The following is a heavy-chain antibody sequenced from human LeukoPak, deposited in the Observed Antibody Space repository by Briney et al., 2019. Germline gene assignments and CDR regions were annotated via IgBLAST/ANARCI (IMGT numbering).Heavy chain of an antibody. D-gene: IGHD6-13*01. J-gene: IGHJ4*02. CDR3: ARSKQQPHYFDY. CDR1: GGSISSGGYD. V-gene: IGHV4-31*03. CDR2: IYYTGST. Sequence: SETLSLTCTVSGGSISSGGYDWSWIRQHPGKGLEWIGYIYYTGSTYYNPSLKSRVTISVDTSKNQFSLKLNSMTAADTAVYYCARSKQQPHYFDYWGQGTLVTVSS.